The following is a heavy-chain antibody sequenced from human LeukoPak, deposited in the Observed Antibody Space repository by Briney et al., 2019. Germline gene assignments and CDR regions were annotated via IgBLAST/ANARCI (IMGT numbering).Heavy chain of an antibody. V-gene: IGHV1-2*02. CDR1: GYTFTGYY. Sequence: ASVKVSCKASGYTFTGYYMHWVRQAPGQGLEWMGWINPNSGGTNYAQKFQGRVTMTRDTSISTAYMELSRLRSDDTAVYYCARSEGRYDILTGYYNAKDAFDIWGQGTMVTVSS. D-gene: IGHD3-9*01. CDR3: ARSEGRYDILTGYYNAKDAFDI. CDR2: INPNSGGT. J-gene: IGHJ3*02.